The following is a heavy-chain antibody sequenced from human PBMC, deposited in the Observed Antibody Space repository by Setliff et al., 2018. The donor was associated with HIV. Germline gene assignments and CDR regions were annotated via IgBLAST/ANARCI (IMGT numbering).Heavy chain of an antibody. D-gene: IGHD2-2*01. CDR3: ARGMVVVNYYGMDG. V-gene: IGHV4-39*01. Sequence: SETLSLTCTVSGGSISSSSYYWGWIRQPPGKGLEWIWSIYYSGSTYYNPSLKSRVTISVDTSKNQFSLKLSSVTAADTAVYYCARGMVVVNYYGMDGWGQGTTVTVCS. CDR1: GGSISSSSYY. J-gene: IGHJ6*02. CDR2: IYYSGST.